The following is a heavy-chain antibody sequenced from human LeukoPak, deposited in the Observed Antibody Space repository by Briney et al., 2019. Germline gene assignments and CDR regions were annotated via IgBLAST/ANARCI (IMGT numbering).Heavy chain of an antibody. J-gene: IGHJ5*01. V-gene: IGHV3-23*01. CDR1: GFTFYMYA. Sequence: GGSLTLSCQASGFTFYMYAMSWVRQAPGKGLEWVASMCGTAGCTFYPDSVKGRFTISRDNSRNVLYLRMNSLTAEDTAIYYCAKDRPNFHENSGHYYRRDGDSWGQGTLVTVSS. CDR3: AKDRPNFHENSGHYYRRDGDS. CDR2: MCGTAGCT. D-gene: IGHD3-22*01.